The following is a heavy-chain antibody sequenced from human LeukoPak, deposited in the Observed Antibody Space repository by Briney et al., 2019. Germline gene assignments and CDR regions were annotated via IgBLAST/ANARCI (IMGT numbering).Heavy chain of an antibody. D-gene: IGHD3-9*01. CDR2: IFPSGST. CDR3: ARDLTVRQLTGHKYYFDN. Sequence: SETLSLTCTVSGVSISSNSWSWIRQPAGKGLEWLGRIFPSGSTNYDPSLKGRVSLSVDRSKSQFYLKMTSVTAADTAVYYCARDLTVRQLTGHKYYFDNWGQGTLVDVSS. J-gene: IGHJ4*02. CDR1: GVSISSNS. V-gene: IGHV4-4*07.